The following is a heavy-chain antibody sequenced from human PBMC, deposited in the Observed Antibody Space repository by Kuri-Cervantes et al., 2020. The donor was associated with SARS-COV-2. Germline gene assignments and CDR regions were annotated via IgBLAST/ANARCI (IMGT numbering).Heavy chain of an antibody. Sequence: SETLSLTCAVYGGSFSGYYWSWIRQPPGKGLEWIGEINHSGSTNYNPSLKSRVTISVDTSKKQFSLKLSSVTAADTAVYYCAGSYYPYYFDYWGQGTLVTVSS. V-gene: IGHV4-34*01. CDR1: GGSFSGYY. J-gene: IGHJ4*02. CDR2: INHSGST. D-gene: IGHD3-10*01. CDR3: AGSYYPYYFDY.